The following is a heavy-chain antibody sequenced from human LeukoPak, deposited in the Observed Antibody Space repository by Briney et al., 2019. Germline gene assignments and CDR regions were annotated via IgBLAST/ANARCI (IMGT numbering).Heavy chain of an antibody. J-gene: IGHJ4*02. D-gene: IGHD3-16*01. CDR1: GYTFTSYY. Sequence: ASVKVSCKASGYTFTSYYMHWVRPAPGQGLEWMGIINPSGGSTSYAQKFQGRVTITAGKSTSTAYMELSSLRSEDTAVYYCARVSPLPWGTYYFDYWGQGTLVTVFS. CDR3: ARVSPLPWGTYYFDY. V-gene: IGHV1-46*01. CDR2: INPSGGST.